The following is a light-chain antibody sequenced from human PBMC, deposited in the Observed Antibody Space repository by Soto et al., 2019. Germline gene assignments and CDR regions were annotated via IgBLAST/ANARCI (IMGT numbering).Light chain of an antibody. V-gene: IGKV3-15*01. CDR1: QSVSSN. J-gene: IGKJ1*01. CDR2: GAS. Sequence: EIGMTQSPATLSVSPGERATLSCSASQSVSSNLAGSQQKPGQAPRLLIYGASTRATGIPARLSGSGSGTEFTLTISSRQSEDFAVYYCQQYNNLPPGTFGQGTKGEIK. CDR3: QQYNNLPPGT.